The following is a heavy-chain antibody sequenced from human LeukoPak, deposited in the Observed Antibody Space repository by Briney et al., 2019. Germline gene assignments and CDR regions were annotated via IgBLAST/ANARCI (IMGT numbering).Heavy chain of an antibody. CDR1: GFTFSSYA. J-gene: IGHJ4*02. CDR3: ARVFPLYGSGSYYFDY. V-gene: IGHV3-30*01. Sequence: GGSLRLSCAASGFTFSSYAMHWVRQAPGKGPEWVTLISYDGNNKYYADSVKGRFTISRDNSKNTLYLQMNSLRAEDTAVYHCARVFPLYGSGSYYFDYWGQGTLVTVSS. CDR2: ISYDGNNK. D-gene: IGHD3-10*01.